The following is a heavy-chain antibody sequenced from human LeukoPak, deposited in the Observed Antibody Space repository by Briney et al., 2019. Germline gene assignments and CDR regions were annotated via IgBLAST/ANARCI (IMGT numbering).Heavy chain of an antibody. CDR1: GFSFDDYA. V-gene: IGHV3-9*03. Sequence: GGSLRLACSAYGFSFDDYAMHWVRQAPAKGLEWVSGISWDSGSLAYVDAVKGRFTIYRDSAKSSMYLQMNSLRAEDMAVYYCAKGRSYSYTAPPFDYWGEGTLVTVYS. J-gene: IGHJ4*02. D-gene: IGHD1-26*01. CDR2: ISWDSGSL. CDR3: AKGRSYSYTAPPFDY.